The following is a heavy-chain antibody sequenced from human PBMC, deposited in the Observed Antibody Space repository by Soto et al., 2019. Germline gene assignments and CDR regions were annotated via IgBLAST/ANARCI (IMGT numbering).Heavy chain of an antibody. Sequence: GASVKVSCKASGYTFTSYAMHWVRQAPGQRLEWMGWINAGNGNTKYSQKFQGRVTITRDTSASTAYMELSSLRSEDTAVYYCARDIGGSYWNGWFDPWGQGTLVTVSS. D-gene: IGHD1-26*01. CDR1: GYTFTSYA. CDR3: ARDIGGSYWNGWFDP. J-gene: IGHJ5*02. V-gene: IGHV1-3*01. CDR2: INAGNGNT.